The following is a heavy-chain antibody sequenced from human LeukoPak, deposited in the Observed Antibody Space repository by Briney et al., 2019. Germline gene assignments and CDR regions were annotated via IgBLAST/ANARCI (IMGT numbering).Heavy chain of an antibody. D-gene: IGHD4-17*01. Sequence: GGSLRLSCAASGFTFSSYNMNWVRQAPGKGLEWVSYISNSRTTIYYADSVKGRFTISRDNAKSSLYLQMNSLRAEDTAVYYCARGDYGDRDLDYWGQGTLVTVSS. J-gene: IGHJ4*02. CDR2: ISNSRTTI. CDR3: ARGDYGDRDLDY. V-gene: IGHV3-48*01. CDR1: GFTFSSYN.